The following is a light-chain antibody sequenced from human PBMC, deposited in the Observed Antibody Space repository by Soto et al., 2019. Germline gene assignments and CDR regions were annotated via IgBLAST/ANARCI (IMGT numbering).Light chain of an antibody. CDR2: GAS. CDR1: QSVSSN. J-gene: IGKJ2*01. Sequence: EIVMTQSPATLSVSAGERVTLSCRASQSVSSNVAWYQQKPGQAPRLLIYGASTRATGIPARFSGSGSGTEFTLTISSLQSEDFAVYHCQQYKYWLMYTFGQGTKLEIK. CDR3: QQYKYWLMYT. V-gene: IGKV3-15*01.